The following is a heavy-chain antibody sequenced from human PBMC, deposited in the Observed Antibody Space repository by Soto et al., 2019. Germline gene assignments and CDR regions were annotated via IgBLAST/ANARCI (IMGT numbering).Heavy chain of an antibody. CDR3: ARVGVTMVRGVIITGGSWFDP. J-gene: IGHJ5*02. D-gene: IGHD3-10*01. CDR1: GYSFTSYW. Sequence: PGESLKISCKGSGYSFTSYWIGWVRQMPGKGLEWMGIIYPGDSDTRYSPSFQGQVTISADKSISTAYLQWSSLKASDTAMYYCARVGVTMVRGVIITGGSWFDPWGKGTLVTVSS. V-gene: IGHV5-51*01. CDR2: IYPGDSDT.